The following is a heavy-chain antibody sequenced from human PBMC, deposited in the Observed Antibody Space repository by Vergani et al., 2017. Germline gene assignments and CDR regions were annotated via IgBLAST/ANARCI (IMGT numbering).Heavy chain of an antibody. J-gene: IGHJ3*01. V-gene: IGHV3-9*01. CDR3: TKGSVYYHDSAGHGYDPYTGFDL. Sequence: EVDLVESGGGLAQPGGSLRLSCEASGITFWKFGMHWVRQGRGKGLEWVSGISWNSGAVDYADSVRGRFTISRDNAKNSLFLEMNSLRFEDTAVYFCTKGSVYYHDSAGHGYDPYTGFDLWGQGTLVTVSS. CDR1: GITFWKFG. CDR2: ISWNSGAV. D-gene: IGHD5-12*01.